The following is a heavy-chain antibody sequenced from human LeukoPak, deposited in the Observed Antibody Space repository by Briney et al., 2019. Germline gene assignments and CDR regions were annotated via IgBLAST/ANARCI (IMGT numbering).Heavy chain of an antibody. CDR3: ARASDFWSGTNWFDP. D-gene: IGHD3-3*01. J-gene: IGHJ5*02. Sequence: SETLSLTCTVSGGPISSYYWSWIRQPPGKGLEWIGYIYYSGSTNYNPSLKSRVTISVDTSKNQFSLKLSSVTAADTAVYYCARASDFWSGTNWFDPWGQGTLVTVSS. V-gene: IGHV4-59*01. CDR2: IYYSGST. CDR1: GGPISSYY.